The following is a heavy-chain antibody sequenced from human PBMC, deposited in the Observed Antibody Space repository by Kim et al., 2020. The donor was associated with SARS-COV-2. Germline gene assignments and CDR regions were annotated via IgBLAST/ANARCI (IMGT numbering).Heavy chain of an antibody. CDR1: GGSISSYY. J-gene: IGHJ4*02. D-gene: IGHD3-22*01. V-gene: IGHV4-59*01. Sequence: SETLSLTCTVSGGSISSYYWSWIRQPPGKGLEWIGYIYYSGSTNYNPSLKSRVTISVDTSKNQFSLKLSSVTAADTAVYYCARAYDSSGYYVRDYFDYWGQGTLVTVSS. CDR3: ARAYDSSGYYVRDYFDY. CDR2: IYYSGST.